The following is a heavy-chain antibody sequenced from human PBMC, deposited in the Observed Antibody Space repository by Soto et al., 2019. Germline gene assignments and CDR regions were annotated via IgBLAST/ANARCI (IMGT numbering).Heavy chain of an antibody. D-gene: IGHD1-26*01. CDR2: IYYSGST. CDR3: ARDKWELLFGQEYYYYGMDV. J-gene: IGHJ6*02. Sequence: SETLSLTCTVSGGSLSSGGYYWSWIRQHPGKGLEWIGYIYYSGSTYYNPSLKSRVTISVDMSKNQFSLKLSSVTAADTAVYYCARDKWELLFGQEYYYYGMDVWGQGATVTVSS. V-gene: IGHV4-31*03. CDR1: GGSLSSGGYY.